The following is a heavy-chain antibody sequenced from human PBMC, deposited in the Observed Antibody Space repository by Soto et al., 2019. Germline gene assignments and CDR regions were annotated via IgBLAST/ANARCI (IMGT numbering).Heavy chain of an antibody. J-gene: IGHJ6*01. Sequence: QVRLVQSGAEVKKPGASVKVSCKASGYTFTSFGISWVRQAPGQGLEWMAWISAYNGNTNYAQQLQGRGTTTTDTPSSIAYMELRSLRSDDTAVYYCAREGLITTLRGVMTRFYGSDVWGHGTTVIVS. CDR1: GYTFTSFG. CDR2: ISAYNGNT. CDR3: AREGLITTLRGVMTRFYGSDV. V-gene: IGHV1-18*01. D-gene: IGHD3-10*01.